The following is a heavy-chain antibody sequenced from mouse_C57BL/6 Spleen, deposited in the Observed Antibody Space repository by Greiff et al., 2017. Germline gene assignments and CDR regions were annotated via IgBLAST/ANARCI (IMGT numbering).Heavy chain of an antibody. D-gene: IGHD3-3*01. CDR1: GYAFSSSW. CDR3: ALGNYAMDY. J-gene: IGHJ4*01. Sequence: QVHVKQSGPELVKPGASVKISCKASGYAFSSSWMNWVKQRPGKGLEWIGRIYPGDGDTNYNGKFKGKATLTADKSSSTAYMQLCSLTSEDSAVYFCALGNYAMDYWGQGTSVTVSS. V-gene: IGHV1-82*01. CDR2: IYPGDGDT.